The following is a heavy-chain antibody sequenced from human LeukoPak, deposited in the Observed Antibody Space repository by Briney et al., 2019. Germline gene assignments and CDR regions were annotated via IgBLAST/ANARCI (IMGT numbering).Heavy chain of an antibody. CDR3: ARGYGDWFDL. CDR1: GFTFNSYW. Sequence: PGGSLRLSCAASGFTFNSYWMHWVRQAPGKGLVWVSRINSDESRTAYADSVKGRFSISRDNAKNTLYLQMNSLRAEDTAVYYCARGYGDWFDLWGQGTLVTVSS. CDR2: INSDESRT. D-gene: IGHD4-17*01. J-gene: IGHJ5*02. V-gene: IGHV3-74*01.